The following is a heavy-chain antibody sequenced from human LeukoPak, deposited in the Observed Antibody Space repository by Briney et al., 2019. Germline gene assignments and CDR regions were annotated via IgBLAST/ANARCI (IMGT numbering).Heavy chain of an antibody. D-gene: IGHD5-18*01. J-gene: IGHJ4*02. CDR3: ARDSGLSGYSYGYDY. CDR2: IKQDGSEK. V-gene: IGHV3-7*01. Sequence: PGGSLRLSCAASGFTFSSYWMSWVRQAPGKGLEWVANIKQDGSEKYYVDSVKGRFTISRDNAKNSLYLQMNSLRAEDTAVYYCARDSGLSGYSYGYDYWGQGTLVTVSS. CDR1: GFTFSSYW.